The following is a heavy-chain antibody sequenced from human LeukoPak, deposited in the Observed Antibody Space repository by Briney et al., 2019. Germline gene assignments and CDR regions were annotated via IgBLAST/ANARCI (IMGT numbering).Heavy chain of an antibody. CDR3: ARGFFSFWSNIGVTASAWFDP. Sequence: SETLSLTCAVYGGSFSGYYWSWIRQPPGKGLEWIGEINHSGNTNYNPSLKSRVTISVDTSKNQFSLKLSSVTAADTAVYYCARGFFSFWSNIGVTASAWFDPWGQGTLVTVSS. CDR1: GGSFSGYY. CDR2: INHSGNT. V-gene: IGHV4-34*01. J-gene: IGHJ5*02. D-gene: IGHD5-12*01.